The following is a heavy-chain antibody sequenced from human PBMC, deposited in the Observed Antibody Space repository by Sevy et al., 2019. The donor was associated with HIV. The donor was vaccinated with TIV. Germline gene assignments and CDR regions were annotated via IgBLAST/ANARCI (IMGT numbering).Heavy chain of an antibody. D-gene: IGHD2-8*01. Sequence: ASVKVSCKASGYTFTSYDINWVRQATGQGLEWMGWMNPNSGNTGYAQKFQGRVTMTRNTSISTAYMELSSLRSEDTAVYYCARVYCTNGVRSDSERYYYYYYGMDVWGQGTTVTVSS. V-gene: IGHV1-8*01. CDR2: MNPNSGNT. J-gene: IGHJ6*02. CDR3: ARVYCTNGVRSDSERYYYYYYGMDV. CDR1: GYTFTSYD.